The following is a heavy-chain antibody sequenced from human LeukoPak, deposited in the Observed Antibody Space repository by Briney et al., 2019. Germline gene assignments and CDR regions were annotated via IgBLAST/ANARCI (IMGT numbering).Heavy chain of an antibody. D-gene: IGHD4-17*01. CDR3: ARRVTTRLPFRY. CDR1: GWSFSDYR. Sequence: PSETLSLTCAVYGWSFSDYRWSWIRQPPGKGLEWIGEINHSGSTNYNPSLKSRVTISVDTSKKQFSLKLTSVTAADTAVYYCARRVTTRLPFRYWGQGTLVTVSS. J-gene: IGHJ4*02. V-gene: IGHV4-34*01. CDR2: INHSGST.